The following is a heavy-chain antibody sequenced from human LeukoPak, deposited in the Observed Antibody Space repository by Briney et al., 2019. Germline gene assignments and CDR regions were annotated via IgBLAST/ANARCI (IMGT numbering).Heavy chain of an antibody. CDR3: ASKYNFGEY. CDR1: GGSFSSYY. CDR2: INHSGNT. Sequence: SETLSLTCAVYGGSFSSYYWSWIRQPPGEGLEWIGEINHSGNTYYNPTLKSRVTISVDTSKNQFSLELNSVTAADTAVYYCASKYNFGEYWGQGTLVTVSS. V-gene: IGHV4-34*01. D-gene: IGHD1-1*01. J-gene: IGHJ4*02.